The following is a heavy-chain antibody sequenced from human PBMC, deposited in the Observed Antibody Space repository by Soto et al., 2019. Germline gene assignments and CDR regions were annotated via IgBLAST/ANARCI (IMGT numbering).Heavy chain of an antibody. CDR3: ATSQKGYNWNYFDH. D-gene: IGHD1-20*01. Sequence: QLQLQESGPGLVKPSETLSLTCAVSGASISGSYYYWAWLRQSPGKGPEWIGSVFYTGFTSYNPSPESRVSVSVDTSKSQFSLKLSAVTAADTAVYYCATSQKGYNWNYFDHWGQGALVTVSS. CDR1: GASISGSYYY. J-gene: IGHJ4*02. CDR2: VFYTGFT. V-gene: IGHV4-39*01.